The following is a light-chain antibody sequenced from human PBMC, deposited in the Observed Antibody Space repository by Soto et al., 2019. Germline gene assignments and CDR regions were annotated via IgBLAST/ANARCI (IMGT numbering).Light chain of an antibody. CDR3: QQYGSSPLT. V-gene: IGKV3-20*01. CDR1: QSVYNNY. CDR2: GAS. J-gene: IGKJ4*01. Sequence: EIVLTQSPGTVSLSPGERATLSCRASQSVYNNYLAWYQQKPGQAPRLLIHGASSRATGIPDRFSGSAYGTDFTLTTSRLEPEDFGVYYCQQYGSSPLTFGGGTRVDIK.